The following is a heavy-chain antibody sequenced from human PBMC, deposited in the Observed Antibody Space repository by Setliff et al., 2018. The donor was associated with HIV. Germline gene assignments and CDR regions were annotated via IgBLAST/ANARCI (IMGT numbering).Heavy chain of an antibody. CDR2: IKNSGNT. D-gene: IGHD3-10*01. V-gene: IGHV4-30-4*08. Sequence: TLSLTCTVSGGSISSGDNYWSWIRQHPGKGLEWIGHIKNSGNTDYNPSLKSRVTISVDTSKKQFSLKLTSVTAADTAVYLCARVAAGTYGKGDWFDPWGQGTQVTVSS. J-gene: IGHJ5*02. CDR1: GGSISSGDNY. CDR3: ARVAAGTYGKGDWFDP.